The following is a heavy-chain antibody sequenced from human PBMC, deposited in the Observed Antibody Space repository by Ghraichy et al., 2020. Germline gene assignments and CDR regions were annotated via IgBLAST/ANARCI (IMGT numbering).Heavy chain of an antibody. CDR1: GGSISSSY. D-gene: IGHD3-10*01. Sequence: ESLNISCTVSGGSISSSYWGWIRQPPGKGLEWIGYIYYSGSTNYNPSLKSRVTISVDTSKNQFSLKLSSVTAADTALYYCARGPSFTINRGAKTYYYGMDVWGQGTTVTVSS. CDR2: IYYSGST. J-gene: IGHJ6*02. CDR3: ARGPSFTINRGAKTYYYGMDV. V-gene: IGHV4-59*01.